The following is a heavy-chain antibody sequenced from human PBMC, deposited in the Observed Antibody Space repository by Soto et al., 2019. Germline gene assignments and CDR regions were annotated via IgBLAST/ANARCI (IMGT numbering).Heavy chain of an antibody. J-gene: IGHJ5*02. CDR2: ISSSGSTI. CDR1: GFTFSDYY. D-gene: IGHD3-10*01. Sequence: GGSLRLSCAASGFTFSDYYMSWIRQAPGKGLEWVSYISSSGSTIYYADSVKGRFTISRDNAKNSLYLQMNSLRAEDTAVYYCARYGFGELFAPTWFDPWGQGTLVTVSS. CDR3: ARYGFGELFAPTWFDP. V-gene: IGHV3-11*01.